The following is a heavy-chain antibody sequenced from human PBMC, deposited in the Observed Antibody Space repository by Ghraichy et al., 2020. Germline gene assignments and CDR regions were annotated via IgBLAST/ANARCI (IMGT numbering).Heavy chain of an antibody. CDR3: ARHHDGTDY. CDR2: IYYSGST. V-gene: IGHV4-39*01. J-gene: IGHJ4*02. CDR1: GGSLSSSFYY. Sequence: SETLSLTCTVSGGSLSSSFYYWGWIRQPPGKGLEWIGSIYYSGSTYYNPSLKSRVTISVDTSKNQFFLKLSSVTAADTAVYYCARHHDGTDYWGQGTLVTVSS.